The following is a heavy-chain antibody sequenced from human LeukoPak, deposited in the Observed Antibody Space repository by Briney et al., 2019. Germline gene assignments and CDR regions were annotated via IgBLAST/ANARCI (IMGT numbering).Heavy chain of an antibody. Sequence: PSETLSLTCTVSGGSISSYYWSWIRQPAGKGLEWIGRIYTSGSTNYNPSLKSRVTMSVDTSKNQFSLKLSSVTAADTAVYYCARGEGLNKYYYMDVWGKGTTVSVSS. CDR2: IYTSGST. V-gene: IGHV4-4*07. J-gene: IGHJ6*03. CDR1: GGSISSYY. CDR3: ARGEGLNKYYYMDV. D-gene: IGHD1/OR15-1a*01.